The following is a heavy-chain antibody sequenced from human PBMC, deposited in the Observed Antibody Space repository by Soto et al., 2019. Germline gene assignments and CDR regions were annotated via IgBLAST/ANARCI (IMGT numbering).Heavy chain of an antibody. J-gene: IGHJ6*02. V-gene: IGHV3-30-3*01. CDR2: ISYDGSNK. Sequence: QVQLVESGGGVVQPGRSLRLSCAASGFTFSSYAMHWVRQAPGKGLEWVAVISYDGSNKYYADSVKGRFTISRDNSKNTLYLQMNSLRAEDTAVYYCARGERYSRGWYRGDYYYGMDVWGQGTTVTVSS. CDR3: ARGERYSRGWYRGDYYYGMDV. CDR1: GFTFSSYA. D-gene: IGHD6-19*01.